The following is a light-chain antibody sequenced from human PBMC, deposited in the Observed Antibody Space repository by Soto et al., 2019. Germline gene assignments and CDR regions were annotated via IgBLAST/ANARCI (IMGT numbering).Light chain of an antibody. CDR2: GAS. CDR1: QSVTSSY. J-gene: IGKJ1*01. Sequence: MVCPQSSGTVSWAIGGTAKRRVRASQSVTSSYLAWYQQKPGQAPRFLMYGASSRATCIPDRFSGRGSGTYFTLTISSLQPEEFASYYCLQDYGASWTFGQRTNVDIK. V-gene: IGKV3-20*01. CDR3: LQDYGASWT.